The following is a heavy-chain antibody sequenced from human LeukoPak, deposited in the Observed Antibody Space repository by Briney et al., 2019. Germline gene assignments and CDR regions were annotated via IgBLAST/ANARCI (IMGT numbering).Heavy chain of an antibody. V-gene: IGHV1-8*01. CDR2: MNPNSGNT. J-gene: IGHJ3*02. Sequence: ASVKVSCKASGYTFTSYDINWVRQATGQGLEWMGWMNPNSGNTGYAQKFQGRVTMTRNTSISTAYMELSSLRSEDTAVYYCALISAAANAFDIWGQGTMVTVSS. CDR3: ALISAAANAFDI. CDR1: GYTFTSYD. D-gene: IGHD6-13*01.